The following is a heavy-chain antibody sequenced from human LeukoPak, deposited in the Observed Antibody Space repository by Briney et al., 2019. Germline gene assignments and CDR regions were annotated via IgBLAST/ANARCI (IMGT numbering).Heavy chain of an antibody. J-gene: IGHJ4*02. CDR2: ISYDGSNK. Sequence: GGSLRLSCAASGFTFSSYAMHWVRQAPGKGLEWVAVISYDGSNKYYADSVKGRFTISRDNSKNTLYLQMNSLRAEDTAVYYCARDQYYYGSGSYYKGPGDYWGQGTLVTVSS. CDR1: GFTFSSYA. D-gene: IGHD3-10*01. CDR3: ARDQYYYGSGSYYKGPGDY. V-gene: IGHV3-30-3*01.